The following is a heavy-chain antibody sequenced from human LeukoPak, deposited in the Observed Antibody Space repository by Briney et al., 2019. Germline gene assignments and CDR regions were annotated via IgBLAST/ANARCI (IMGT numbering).Heavy chain of an antibody. J-gene: IGHJ4*02. D-gene: IGHD3-22*01. V-gene: IGHV3-21*01. CDR1: GFTFSSYS. CDR3: ARDPGFEYYDSSGDFDY. CDR2: ISSSSSYI. Sequence: GGSLRLSCAASGFTFSSYSMNWVRQAPGKGLEWVSSISSSSSYIYYADSVKGRFTISRDNAKNSLYLQMNSLRAEDTAVYYCARDPGFEYYDSSGDFDYWGQGTLVTVSS.